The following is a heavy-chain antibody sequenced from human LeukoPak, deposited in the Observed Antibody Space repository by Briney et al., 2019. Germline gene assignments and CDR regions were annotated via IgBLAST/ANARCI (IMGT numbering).Heavy chain of an antibody. Sequence: KPSETLSLTCTVSGGSISSGGYYWSWIRPPPGKGLEWIWYIYHTGSTNYNPSLKGRVTISVDRSKNQFSLKLSSVTAADTAVYYCAREFVVAARRGGIDYWGQGTLVTVSS. V-gene: IGHV4-30-2*01. J-gene: IGHJ4*02. CDR3: AREFVVAARRGGIDY. D-gene: IGHD6-6*01. CDR2: IYHTGST. CDR1: GGSISSGGYY.